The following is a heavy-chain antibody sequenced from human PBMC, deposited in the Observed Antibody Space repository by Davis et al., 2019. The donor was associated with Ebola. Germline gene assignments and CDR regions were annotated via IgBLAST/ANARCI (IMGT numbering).Heavy chain of an antibody. J-gene: IGHJ5*02. D-gene: IGHD6-6*01. Sequence: AASVKVSCKASGGTFSSYAISWVRQAPGQGLEWMGIINPSGGSTSYAQKFQGRVTMTRDTSTSTVYMELSSLRSEDTAVYYCARGSKPYSSSSGWFDPWGQGTLVTVSS. CDR1: GGTFSSYA. CDR2: INPSGGST. CDR3: ARGSKPYSSSSGWFDP. V-gene: IGHV1-46*01.